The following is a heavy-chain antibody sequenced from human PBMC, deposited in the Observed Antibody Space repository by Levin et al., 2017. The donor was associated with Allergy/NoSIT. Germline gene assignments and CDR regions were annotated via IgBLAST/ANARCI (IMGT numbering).Heavy chain of an antibody. CDR3: ASLQKWGARDAFDI. D-gene: IGHD3-16*01. J-gene: IGHJ3*02. V-gene: IGHV3-74*01. CDR1: GFTFSSYW. Sequence: PGGSLRLSCAASGFTFSSYWMHWVRQAPGKGLVWVSRINSDGSSTSYADSVKGRFTISRDNAKNTLYLQMNSLRAEDTAVYYCASLQKWGARDAFDIWGQGTMVTVSS. CDR2: INSDGSST.